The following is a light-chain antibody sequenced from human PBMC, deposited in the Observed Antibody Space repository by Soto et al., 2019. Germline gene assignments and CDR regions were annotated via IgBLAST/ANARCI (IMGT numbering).Light chain of an antibody. CDR2: DAS. CDR3: QQYENLPT. CDR1: QNINNY. J-gene: IGKJ5*01. V-gene: IGKV1-33*01. Sequence: DIQMTQSPSSLSASVGDRVTITCQASQNINNYLNWYQQKPARAPKLLIYDASNLEAGVPSRFRGSGSGTDFTFTISRLQPEDIATYYCQQYENLPTFGQGTLLEIK.